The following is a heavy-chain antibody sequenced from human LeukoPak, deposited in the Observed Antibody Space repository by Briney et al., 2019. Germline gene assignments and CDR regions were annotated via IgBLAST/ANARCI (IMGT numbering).Heavy chain of an antibody. CDR3: ARSSMIVVVITTPYYFDY. V-gene: IGHV1-69*01. CDR1: GGTFISYA. D-gene: IGHD3-22*01. Sequence: GSSVKVSCKASGGTFISYAISWVRQAPGQGLEWMGGIIPTFGTANYAQKFQGRVTITADESTSTAYMELSSLRSEDTAVYYCARSSMIVVVITTPYYFDYWGQGTLVTVSS. CDR2: IIPTFGTA. J-gene: IGHJ4*02.